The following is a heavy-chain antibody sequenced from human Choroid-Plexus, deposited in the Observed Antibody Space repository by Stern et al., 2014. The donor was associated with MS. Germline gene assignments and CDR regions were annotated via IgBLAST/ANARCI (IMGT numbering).Heavy chain of an antibody. CDR1: GFTFGSCA. CDR3: AKDRQYLTYFFDH. CDR2: VSYDGSNK. D-gene: IGHD2/OR15-2a*01. Sequence: MQLVESGGGVVQPGRPLRFSCVASGFTFGSCAMNWVRQAPGKGVGWVEGVSYDGSNKYYADSVKGRFTISRDNSQNTLYMQMSSLRPEDTAVYYCAKDRQYLTYFFDHWGQGSLVTVSS. V-gene: IGHV3-30*18. J-gene: IGHJ5*02.